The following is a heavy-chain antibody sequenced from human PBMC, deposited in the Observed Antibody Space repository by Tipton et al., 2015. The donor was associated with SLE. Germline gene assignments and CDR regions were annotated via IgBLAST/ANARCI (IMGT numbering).Heavy chain of an antibody. V-gene: IGHV4-38-2*02. CDR2: IHHSGIT. Sequence: TLSLTCNVSGYSIRNGYYWGWIRQAPGKGLEWTGTIHHSGITYYNPSLKSRVTISVDTSKNQFSLKLRSVTAADTAVYYCARVSRGYSGYEWAGFFDYWGQGALVTVSS. CDR1: GYSIRNGYY. CDR3: ARVSRGYSGYEWAGFFDY. J-gene: IGHJ4*02. D-gene: IGHD5-12*01.